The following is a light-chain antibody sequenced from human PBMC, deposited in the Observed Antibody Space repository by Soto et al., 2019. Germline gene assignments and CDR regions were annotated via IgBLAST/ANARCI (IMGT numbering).Light chain of an antibody. Sequence: IHMTHSPSTLSASLGDIVTITCRASQSISSWLAWYQQKPGKAPKLLIYDASSSESGVPSRFSGSGSGTEFTLTISSLQPDDFATYYCQQYNSYRTFGQGTKVDIK. J-gene: IGKJ1*01. V-gene: IGKV1-5*01. CDR2: DAS. CDR1: QSISSW. CDR3: QQYNSYRT.